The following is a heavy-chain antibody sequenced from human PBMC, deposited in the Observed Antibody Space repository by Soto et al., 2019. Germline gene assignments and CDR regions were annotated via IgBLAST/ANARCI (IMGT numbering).Heavy chain of an antibody. CDR1: GFSFSSYG. CDR3: VAGQYFFDY. D-gene: IGHD6-19*01. J-gene: IGHJ4*02. Sequence: GGSLRLSCAASGFSFSSYGMQWVRQAPGKGLEWVAVISYDGSNKYYADSVKDRFTISRDNSKKTLYLQMNSLSADDTAVYYCVAGQYFFDYCGQGTLVTVSS. CDR2: ISYDGSNK. V-gene: IGHV3-30*03.